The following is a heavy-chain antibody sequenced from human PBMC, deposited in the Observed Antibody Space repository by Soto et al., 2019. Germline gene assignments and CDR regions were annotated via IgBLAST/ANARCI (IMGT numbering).Heavy chain of an antibody. CDR1: GGSISSDTYY. CDR2: IKYNGHT. CDR3: ARQQAWYGEWAFDI. Sequence: QLQVQESGPGLVKASETLSLTCSVSGGSISSDTYYWVWVRQPPGKGLEWIGSIKYNGHTYYNPSLKSRVAMSVDTSKNQFSLHLTSVTAADTAVYSCARQQAWYGEWAFDIWGQGTRVTVSS. J-gene: IGHJ3*02. V-gene: IGHV4-39*01. D-gene: IGHD3-10*01.